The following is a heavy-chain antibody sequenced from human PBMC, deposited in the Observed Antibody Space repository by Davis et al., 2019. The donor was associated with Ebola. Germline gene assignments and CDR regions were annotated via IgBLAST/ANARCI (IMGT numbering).Heavy chain of an antibody. CDR3: ARDPAIGQPLSTFDV. Sequence: PGGSLRLSCAASGFSFNTYGMHWVRQAPGKGLEWLAVIWYDGSREYIADSMKGRFTISRDNSRHTLFLQVNSLRVEDTAVYYCARDPAIGQPLSTFDVWGQGTTVTVAS. V-gene: IGHV3-33*01. CDR2: IWYDGSRE. J-gene: IGHJ3*01. CDR1: GFSFNTYG. D-gene: IGHD1-14*01.